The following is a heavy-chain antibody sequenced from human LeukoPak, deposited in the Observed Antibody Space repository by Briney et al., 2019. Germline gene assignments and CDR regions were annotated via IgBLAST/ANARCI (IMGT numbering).Heavy chain of an antibody. CDR2: IYSGGST. Sequence: SGGSLRLSCAASGLTVSSNYISWVRQAPGKGLEWVSVIYSGGSTYYADSVKGRFTISRDNSKNTLYLQMNSLRAEDTAVYYCAKDPRWGYYDSSGPVDYWGQGTLVTVSS. J-gene: IGHJ4*02. CDR3: AKDPRWGYYDSSGPVDY. D-gene: IGHD3-22*01. V-gene: IGHV3-66*01. CDR1: GLTVSSNY.